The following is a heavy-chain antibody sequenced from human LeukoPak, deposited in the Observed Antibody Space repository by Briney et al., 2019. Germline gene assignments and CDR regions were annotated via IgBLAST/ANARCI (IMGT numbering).Heavy chain of an antibody. CDR3: AKDTQEQGYYYDSSGYHY. V-gene: IGHV3-7*03. D-gene: IGHD3-22*01. CDR2: IKTDGSEK. J-gene: IGHJ4*02. Sequence: GGSLRLSCEGSGFTFSNYWMGWVRQAPGKGLQWVANIKTDGSEKYYVDSVKGRFTISRDNAKNSLYLQMNSLRAEDTALYYCAKDTQEQGYYYDSSGYHYWGQGTLVTVSS. CDR1: GFTFSNYW.